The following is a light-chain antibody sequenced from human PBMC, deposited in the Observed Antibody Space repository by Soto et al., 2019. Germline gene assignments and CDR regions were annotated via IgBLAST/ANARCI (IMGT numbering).Light chain of an antibody. CDR1: QRVRSD. CDR3: QQYNNWPPIA. V-gene: IGKV3-15*01. J-gene: IGKJ5*01. CDR2: GAS. Sequence: EIVMTQSPVTLSVSLGERATLSCRASQRVRSDLAWYQQTPGQAPRLLIYGASNRATGVPARFSGSGSGTEFTLTISSLQSEDFAVYYFQQYNNWPPIAFGQGTRLEIK.